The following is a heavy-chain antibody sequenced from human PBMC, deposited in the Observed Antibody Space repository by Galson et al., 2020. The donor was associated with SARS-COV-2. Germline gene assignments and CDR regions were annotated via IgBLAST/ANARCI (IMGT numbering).Heavy chain of an antibody. Sequence: SVKVSCKASGGTFSSYAISWVRQAPGQGLEWMGGIIPIFGTANYAQKFQGRVTITADESTSTAYMELSSLRSEDTAVYYCALERSGYDSSGYYYPYFDYWGQGTLVTVSS. CDR1: GGTFSSYA. J-gene: IGHJ4*02. CDR2: IIPIFGTA. D-gene: IGHD3-22*01. V-gene: IGHV1-69*13. CDR3: ALERSGYDSSGYYYPYFDY.